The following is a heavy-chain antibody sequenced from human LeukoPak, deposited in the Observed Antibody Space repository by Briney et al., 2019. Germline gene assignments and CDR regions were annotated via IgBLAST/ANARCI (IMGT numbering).Heavy chain of an antibody. CDR2: ISYDGSNK. J-gene: IGHJ6*02. D-gene: IGHD5-18*01. CDR1: GFIFNTYG. Sequence: GGSLRLSCTASGFIFNTYGMHWVRQAPGEGLEWVAVISYDGSNKYYADSVKGRFTISRDNSKNTLYLQMNSLRAEDTAVYYCAKDLGYGYSYGYSDYYYYGMDVWGQGTTVTVSS. V-gene: IGHV3-30*18. CDR3: AKDLGYGYSYGYSDYYYYGMDV.